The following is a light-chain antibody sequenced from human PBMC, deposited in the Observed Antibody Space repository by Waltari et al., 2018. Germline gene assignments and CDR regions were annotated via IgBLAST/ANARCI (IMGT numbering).Light chain of an antibody. CDR1: ITDVGNYNS. CDR3: CSYAGRYTFV. V-gene: IGLV2-11*01. J-gene: IGLJ1*01. Sequence: QSALTQPRPVSGSPGPAVPISCTATITDVGNYNSVPGYQQHPGKAPKLIIYEVTKRPSGVPDRLSGSKSGNTASLTISGLQAEDEADYYCCSYAGRYTFVFGTGTKVTVL. CDR2: EVT.